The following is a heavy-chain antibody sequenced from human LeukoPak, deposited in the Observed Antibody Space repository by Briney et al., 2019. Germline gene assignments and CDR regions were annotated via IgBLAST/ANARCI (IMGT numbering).Heavy chain of an antibody. Sequence: SGGSLRLSCAASGFTFSGSAMHWVRQASGKGLEWVGRIRSKANSYATAYAASVKGRFTISRDDSKNTAYLQMNSLKTEDTAVYYCTRPHSNYVGLHYWGQGTLVTVSS. V-gene: IGHV3-73*01. CDR2: IRSKANSYAT. CDR1: GFTFSGSA. D-gene: IGHD4-11*01. CDR3: TRPHSNYVGLHY. J-gene: IGHJ4*02.